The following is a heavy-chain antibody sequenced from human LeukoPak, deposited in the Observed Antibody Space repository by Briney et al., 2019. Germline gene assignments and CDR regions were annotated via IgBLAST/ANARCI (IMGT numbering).Heavy chain of an antibody. CDR1: GDSMSSYY. J-gene: IGHJ6*03. Sequence: SETLSLTCSVSGDSMSSYYWNWMRQPPGKGLEWIGFVSDSGNTDYNPSLKSRVTISVDTSGSQFSLGLTSVTAADSAVYYCARGYGYYYYYMDVWGKGTTVIVSS. D-gene: IGHD2-2*03. CDR3: ARGYGYYYYYMDV. V-gene: IGHV4-59*01. CDR2: VSDSGNT.